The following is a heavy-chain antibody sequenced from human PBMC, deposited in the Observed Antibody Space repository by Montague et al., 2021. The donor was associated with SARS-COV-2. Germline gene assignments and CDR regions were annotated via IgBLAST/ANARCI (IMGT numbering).Heavy chain of an antibody. J-gene: IGHJ6*02. CDR2: IIHSGGA. D-gene: IGHD3-10*01. CDR1: GESGSGDN. V-gene: IGHV4-34*12. CDR3: ARVRYYGSGTSLGMDV. Sequence: SETLSLTCAVYGESGSGDNWGWIGRPPGRRLVWSVEIIHSGGANYNPSLKSRVTISVDTPKNQFSLKLSSVTAADTAVYYCARVRYYGSGTSLGMDVWGQGTTVTVSS.